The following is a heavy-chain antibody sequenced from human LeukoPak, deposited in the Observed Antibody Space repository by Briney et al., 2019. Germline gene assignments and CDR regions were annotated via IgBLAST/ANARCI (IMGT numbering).Heavy chain of an antibody. Sequence: GGSLRLSCAASGFTFSSYAMSWVRQAPGKGLEWVSALSGSGGSTYYADSVKGRFTISRDNSKNTVFLQMSSLRAEDTAVYYCTRVGYIDEGIDYWGQGTLVTVSS. CDR3: TRVGYIDEGIDY. V-gene: IGHV3-23*01. D-gene: IGHD5-24*01. CDR2: LSGSGGST. CDR1: GFTFSSYA. J-gene: IGHJ4*02.